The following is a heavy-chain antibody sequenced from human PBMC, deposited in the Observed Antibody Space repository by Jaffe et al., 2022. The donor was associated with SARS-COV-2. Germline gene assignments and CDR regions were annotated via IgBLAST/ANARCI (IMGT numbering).Heavy chain of an antibody. CDR2: ISWNSGSI. V-gene: IGHV3-9*01. CDR1: GFTFDDYA. D-gene: IGHD2-15*01. J-gene: IGHJ4*02. CDR3: AKGQDCSGGSCYSFDY. Sequence: EVQLVESGGGLVQPGRSLRLSCAASGFTFDDYAMHWVRQAPGKGLEWVSGISWNSGSIGYADSVKGRFTISRDNAKNSLYLQMNSLRAEDTALYYCAKGQDCSGGSCYSFDYWGQGTLVTVSS.